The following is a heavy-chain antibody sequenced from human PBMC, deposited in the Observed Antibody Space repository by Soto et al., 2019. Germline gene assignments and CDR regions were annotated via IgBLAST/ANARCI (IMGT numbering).Heavy chain of an antibody. Sequence: QVQLQESGPALVQPSGTLSLTCAVSRVSIGSINYWSWVRQPPGKGLEWIGEIHLSGSAHYYPPFMGRVAISIDTSKNQFSLKLNSVTAADTAVYYCATEALPDGVVPGWTPGAYWGQGTLVTVSS. V-gene: IGHV4-4*02. D-gene: IGHD2-8*02. CDR2: IHLSGSA. CDR1: RVSIGSINY. J-gene: IGHJ4*02. CDR3: ATEALPDGVVPGWTPGAY.